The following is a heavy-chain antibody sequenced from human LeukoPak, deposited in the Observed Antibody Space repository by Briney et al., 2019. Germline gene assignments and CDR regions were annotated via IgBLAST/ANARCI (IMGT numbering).Heavy chain of an antibody. V-gene: IGHV4-4*07. D-gene: IGHD2-2*01. CDR3: ARVVEGAVSYCSSTSCYRYRGAFDI. J-gene: IGHJ3*02. Sequence: SETLSLTCTVSGGSISSYYWSWIRQPAGKGLEWIGRIYTSGSTNYNPSLKSRVTMSVDTSKNQFSLKLSSVTAADTAVYYCARVVEGAVSYCSSTSCYRYRGAFDIWGQGTMVTVSS. CDR2: IYTSGST. CDR1: GGSISSYY.